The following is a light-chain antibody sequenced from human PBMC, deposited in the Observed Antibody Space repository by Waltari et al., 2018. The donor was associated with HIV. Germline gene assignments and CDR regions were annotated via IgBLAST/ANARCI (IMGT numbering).Light chain of an antibody. J-gene: IGKJ3*01. Sequence: DIVMTQSPDSLAVSLGERATINCKSRQSVLYSSNNKTYLAGYQQKPGQPPKLLIFWASTRESGVPVQFRGSGSATDFTLTISSLQAEDVAVYYCQQYYSTPLPFGPGTKVDIK. V-gene: IGKV4-1*01. CDR3: QQYYSTPLP. CDR1: QSVLYSSNNKTY. CDR2: WAS.